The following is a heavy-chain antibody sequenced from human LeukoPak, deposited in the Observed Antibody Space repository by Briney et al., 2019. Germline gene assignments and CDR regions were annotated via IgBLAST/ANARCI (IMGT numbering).Heavy chain of an antibody. D-gene: IGHD3-10*01. CDR3: ARRVLLWFGESNNWFDP. V-gene: IGHV4-39*01. J-gene: IGHJ5*02. CDR2: IYYSGNT. Sequence: SETLSLTCTVSGXSISSSSDYWGWIRQPPGKGLEWIGSIYYSGNTYYNPSLKSRVTISVDTSKNQFSLKLSSVTAADTAVYYCARRVLLWFGESNNWFDPWGQGTLVTVSS. CDR1: GXSISSSSDY.